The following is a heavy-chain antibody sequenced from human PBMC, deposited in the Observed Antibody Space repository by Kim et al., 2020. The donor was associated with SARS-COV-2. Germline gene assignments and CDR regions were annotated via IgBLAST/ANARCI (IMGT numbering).Heavy chain of an antibody. Sequence: GGSLRLSCAASGFTFSSYSMNWVRQAPGKGLEWVSSISSSSSYIYYGDSVKGRFTISRENAKNSLYLQMNSLRAEDTAVYYCARDLGQWLVVRAFDIWGQGTMVTVSS. CDR2: ISSSSSYI. CDR3: ARDLGQWLVVRAFDI. CDR1: GFTFSSYS. J-gene: IGHJ3*02. V-gene: IGHV3-21*01. D-gene: IGHD6-19*01.